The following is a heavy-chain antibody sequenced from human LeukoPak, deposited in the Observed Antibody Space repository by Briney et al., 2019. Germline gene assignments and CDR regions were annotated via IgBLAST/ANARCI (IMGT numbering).Heavy chain of an antibody. CDR2: INPNSGGT. J-gene: IGHJ6*03. CDR1: GYTFTGYY. V-gene: IGHV1-2*02. Sequence: ASVKVSCKASGYTFTGYYMHWVRQAPGQGLEWMGWINPNSGGTNYAQKFQGRVTMTRDTSISTAYMELSRLRPDDTAVYYCAREMGIGYCSSTSCHPDRSMDVWSKGTTVTVSS. D-gene: IGHD2-2*01. CDR3: AREMGIGYCSSTSCHPDRSMDV.